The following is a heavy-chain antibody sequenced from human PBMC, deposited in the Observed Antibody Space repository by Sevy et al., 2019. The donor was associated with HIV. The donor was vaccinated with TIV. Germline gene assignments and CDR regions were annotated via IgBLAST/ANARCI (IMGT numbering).Heavy chain of an antibody. D-gene: IGHD7-27*01. V-gene: IGHV3-21*01. CDR1: GFTFSSYS. J-gene: IGHJ5*02. Sequence: GGSLRLSCAASGFTFSSYSMNWVRQAPGKGLEWVSSISSSSSYIYYADSVKGRFTISGDNAKNSLYLQMNSLRAEDTAVYYCARKGPGYNWFDPWGQGTLVTVSS. CDR3: ARKGPGYNWFDP. CDR2: ISSSSSYI.